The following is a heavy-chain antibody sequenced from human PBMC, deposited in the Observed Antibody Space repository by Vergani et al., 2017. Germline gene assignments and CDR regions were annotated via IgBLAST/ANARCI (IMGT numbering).Heavy chain of an antibody. CDR2: INPNSGGT. V-gene: IGHV1-2*02. CDR1: GYTFTSYY. Sequence: QVQLVQSGAEVKKPGASLKVSCKASGYTFTSYYMHWVRQAPGQGLEWRGWINPNSGGTNNAQKFQGRVTMTRDTSISPAYMELSRLRSDDTAVYYCAREWVVADRYWFDPWGQGTLVTVSS. D-gene: IGHD6-6*01. J-gene: IGHJ5*02. CDR3: AREWVVADRYWFDP.